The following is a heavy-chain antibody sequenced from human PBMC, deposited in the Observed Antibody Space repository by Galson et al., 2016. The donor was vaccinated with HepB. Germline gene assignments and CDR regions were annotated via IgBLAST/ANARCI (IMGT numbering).Heavy chain of an antibody. Sequence: QSGAEVKKPGESLKISCKGSGYSFTTYWLGWVRQMPGKGLEWMGMIHPDDSDTKYSPSFQGQVTMSADKSISTAYLQWSSLKASDTAMYYCARVSGNGWGGLDYWGLGTLVTVSS. V-gene: IGHV5-51*01. J-gene: IGHJ4*02. CDR1: GYSFTTYW. CDR3: ARVSGNGWGGLDY. CDR2: IHPDDSDT. D-gene: IGHD6-19*01.